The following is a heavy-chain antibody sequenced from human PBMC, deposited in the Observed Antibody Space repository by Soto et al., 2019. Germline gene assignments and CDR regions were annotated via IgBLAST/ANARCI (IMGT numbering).Heavy chain of an antibody. V-gene: IGHV4-59*08. D-gene: IGHD2-15*01. CDR1: GGSISSYY. CDR2: IYYSGST. CDR3: ARVYCSGGSCYPSSYLAFDP. Sequence: SDTLSLTCTVSGGSISSYYWSWIRQPPGKGLEWIGYIYYSGSTNYNPSLKSRVTISVDTSKNQFSLKLSSVTAADTAVYYCARVYCSGGSCYPSSYLAFDPWGQGTLVTVSS. J-gene: IGHJ5*02.